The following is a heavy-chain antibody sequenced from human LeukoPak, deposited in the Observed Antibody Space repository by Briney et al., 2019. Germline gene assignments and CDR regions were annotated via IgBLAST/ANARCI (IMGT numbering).Heavy chain of an antibody. V-gene: IGHV1-18*04. CDR3: ARVDYDILTGYYKKGYFDY. CDR2: ISAYNGNT. CDR1: GYTFTSYG. Sequence: ASVKVSCKASGYTFTSYGISWVRQPPGQGLEWMGWISAYNGNTNYAQKLQGRVTMTTDTSTSTAYMELRSLRSDDTAVYYCARVDYDILTGYYKKGYFDYWGQGTLVTVSS. J-gene: IGHJ4*02. D-gene: IGHD3-9*01.